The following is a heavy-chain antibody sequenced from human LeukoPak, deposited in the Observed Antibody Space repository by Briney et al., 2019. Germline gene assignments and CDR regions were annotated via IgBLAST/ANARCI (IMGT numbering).Heavy chain of an antibody. J-gene: IGHJ3*02. Sequence: GGSLRLSCAASGFTFSSYAMSWVRQAPGKGLEGVSAISGSGGRTYYAASVKGRFTLSTDNSKNTLYLQMNSLRAEDTAVYYCAKDLTIFGVVPDAFDIWGQGTMVTVSS. CDR3: AKDLTIFGVVPDAFDI. V-gene: IGHV3-23*01. CDR2: ISGSGGRT. CDR1: GFTFSSYA. D-gene: IGHD3-3*01.